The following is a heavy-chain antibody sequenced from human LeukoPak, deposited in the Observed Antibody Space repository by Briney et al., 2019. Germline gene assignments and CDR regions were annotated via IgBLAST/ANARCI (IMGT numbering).Heavy chain of an antibody. CDR3: AREYCSSTSCYYYDMDV. Sequence: ASVKVSCKASGYTFTGYYMHWVRQAPGQGLEWMGWINPNSGGTNYAQKFQGWVAMTRDTSISTAYMELSRLRSDDTAVYYCAREYCSSTSCYYYDMDVWGQGTTVTVSS. V-gene: IGHV1-2*04. CDR1: GYTFTGYY. CDR2: INPNSGGT. J-gene: IGHJ6*02. D-gene: IGHD2-2*01.